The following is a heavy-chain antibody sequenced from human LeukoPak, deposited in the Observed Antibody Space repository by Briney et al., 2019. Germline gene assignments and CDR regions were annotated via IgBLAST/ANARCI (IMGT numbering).Heavy chain of an antibody. Sequence: KASETLPLTCTVSGGSISSYYWSWIRQPPGKGLEWIGYIYYSGSTNYNPSLKSRVTISVDTSKNQFSLKLSSVTAADTAVYYCARFDVAYYGMDVWGQGTTVTVSS. D-gene: IGHD3-9*01. CDR1: GGSISSYY. CDR2: IYYSGST. V-gene: IGHV4-59*08. J-gene: IGHJ6*02. CDR3: ARFDVAYYGMDV.